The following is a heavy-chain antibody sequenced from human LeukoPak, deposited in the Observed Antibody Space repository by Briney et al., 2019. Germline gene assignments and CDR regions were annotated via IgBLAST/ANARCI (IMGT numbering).Heavy chain of an antibody. CDR1: GFTFSSYG. CDR2: IRYDGSNK. V-gene: IGHV3-30*02. Sequence: GGSLRLSCAASGFTFSSYGMYWVRQAPGKGLEWVAFIRYDGSNKYYADSVKGRFTISRDNSKNTLYLQMNSLRAEDTAVYYCARDPLTETWYYYYYMDVWGKGTTVTVSS. D-gene: IGHD1-14*01. J-gene: IGHJ6*03. CDR3: ARDPLTETWYYYYYMDV.